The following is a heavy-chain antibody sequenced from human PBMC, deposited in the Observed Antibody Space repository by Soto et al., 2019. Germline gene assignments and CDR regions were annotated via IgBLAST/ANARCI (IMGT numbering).Heavy chain of an antibody. V-gene: IGHV3-30*18. CDR1: GFTFSSYG. Sequence: GGSLRLSCAASGFTFSSYGMHWVRQAPGKGLEWVAVISYDGSNKYYADSVKGRFTISRDNSKNTLYLQMNSLRAEDTAVYYCAKDRLTKITIFGVAFDYWGQGTLVTVSS. J-gene: IGHJ4*02. D-gene: IGHD3-3*01. CDR3: AKDRLTKITIFGVAFDY. CDR2: ISYDGSNK.